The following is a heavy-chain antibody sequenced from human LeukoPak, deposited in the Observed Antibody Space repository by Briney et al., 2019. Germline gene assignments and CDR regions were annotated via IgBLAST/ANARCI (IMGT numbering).Heavy chain of an antibody. J-gene: IGHJ3*02. CDR3: ARGPREWLRIDAFDI. V-gene: IGHV4-4*02. CDR2: IYHSGST. Sequence: PSETLSLTCAVSGGSISSTNWWNWVRQPPGKGLEWIGEIYHSGSTNYNPSLKSRVTISVDKSKNQFSLKLSSVTAADTAVYYCARGPREWLRIDAFDIWGQGTMVTVSS. D-gene: IGHD5-12*01. CDR1: GGSISSTNW.